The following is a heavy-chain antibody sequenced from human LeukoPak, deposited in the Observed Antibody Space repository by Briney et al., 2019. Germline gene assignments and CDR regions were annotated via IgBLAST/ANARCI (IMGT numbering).Heavy chain of an antibody. CDR2: MYNSGST. D-gene: IGHD2-15*01. CDR3: ARYGCSGGSCYVDY. J-gene: IGHJ4*02. CDR1: GGSISGSY. Sequence: SETLSLTCTVSGGSISGSYWSWIRQPPGKGLEWIAYMYNSGSTNYNPSLKSRVTMSVDTSKNQFSLKLGSVTAADTAVYYCARYGCSGGSCYVDYWGQGTLVTVSS. V-gene: IGHV4-59*12.